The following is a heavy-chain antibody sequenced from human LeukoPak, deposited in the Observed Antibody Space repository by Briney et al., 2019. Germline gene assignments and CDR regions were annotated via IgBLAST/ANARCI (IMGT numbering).Heavy chain of an antibody. CDR1: GGPFRGYF. CDR3: AREVLSMVRGVIPKEAWGWFDP. V-gene: IGHV4-34*01. CDR2: INHCGCT. J-gene: IGHJ5*02. Sequence: SETLSLTCGVYGGPFRGYFWRWIRQPPAKGLEWIGEINHCGCTHHHPPLTSRVTISVDSSKHQFSLKLSSVTAADTAVYYCAREVLSMVRGVIPKEAWGWFDPCGQGTLVTVSS. D-gene: IGHD3-10*01.